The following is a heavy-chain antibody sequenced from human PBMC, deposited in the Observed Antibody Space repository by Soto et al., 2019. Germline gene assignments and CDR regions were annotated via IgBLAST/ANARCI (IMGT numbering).Heavy chain of an antibody. Sequence: SETLSLSCTVSGGSISSSSYYWGWIRQPPGKGLEWIGSIYYSGSTYHNPSLKSRVTISVDTSKNQFSLKLSSVTAADTAVYYCARHGGCSSTSCYPNWFDPWGQGTLVTVSS. J-gene: IGHJ5*02. CDR3: ARHGGCSSTSCYPNWFDP. CDR1: GGSISSSSYY. V-gene: IGHV4-39*01. CDR2: IYYSGST. D-gene: IGHD2-2*01.